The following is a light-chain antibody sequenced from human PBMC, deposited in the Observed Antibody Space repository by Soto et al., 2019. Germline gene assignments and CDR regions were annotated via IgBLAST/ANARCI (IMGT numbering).Light chain of an antibody. J-gene: IGLJ1*01. V-gene: IGLV2-14*01. CDR3: SSYTSTISRV. Sequence: QSVLTQPASVSGSPGQSITISCTGTNSDVGGYDYVSWFQQHPGKAPKLLIFAVSTRPSGVSNRFSGSKSGNTASLTISGLQPEDEADYYCSSYTSTISRVFGSGTKLTVL. CDR2: AVS. CDR1: NSDVGGYDY.